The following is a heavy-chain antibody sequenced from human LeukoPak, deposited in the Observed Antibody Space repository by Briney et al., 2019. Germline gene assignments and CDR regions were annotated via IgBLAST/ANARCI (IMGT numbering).Heavy chain of an antibody. D-gene: IGHD5-24*01. V-gene: IGHV3-23*01. CDR1: GFTFNIYA. CDR2: ISETSRKT. Sequence: PGGSLRLSCAASGFTFNIYATSWVRRAPGKGLEWVSAISETSRKTYYADSVKGRFTISRDNSKNTLYLQMNGLRDEDTAVYYCVQEARRDGYKLAPVAEHWGQGTLVTVSS. J-gene: IGHJ1*01. CDR3: VQEARRDGYKLAPVAEH.